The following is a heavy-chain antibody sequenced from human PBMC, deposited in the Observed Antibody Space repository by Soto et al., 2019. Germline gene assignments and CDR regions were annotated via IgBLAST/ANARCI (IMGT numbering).Heavy chain of an antibody. CDR3: AREVVVPAAIYDY. CDR2: INPNSGGT. D-gene: IGHD2-2*01. CDR1: GYTFTGYY. V-gene: IGHV1-2*02. J-gene: IGHJ4*02. Sequence: GASVKVSCKASGYTFTGYYMHWVRQAPGQGLEWMGWINPNSGGTNYAQKFQGRVTMTRDTSISTAYMELSRLRSDDTAVYYCAREVVVPAAIYDYWGQGTLVTVSS.